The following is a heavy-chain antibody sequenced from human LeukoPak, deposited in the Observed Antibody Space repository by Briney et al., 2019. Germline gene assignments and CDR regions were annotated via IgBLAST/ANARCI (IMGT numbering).Heavy chain of an antibody. D-gene: IGHD5-12*01. Sequence: ASVKVSCKASGYTFTSYGISWVRQAPGQGLEWMGWISAYNGNTNYAQKLQGRVTMTTDTSTSTAYMELRSLRSDDTAVYYCAREATILPRKGVFAYWGQGTLVTVSS. CDR1: GYTFTSYG. CDR2: ISAYNGNT. V-gene: IGHV1-18*01. CDR3: AREATILPRKGVFAY. J-gene: IGHJ4*02.